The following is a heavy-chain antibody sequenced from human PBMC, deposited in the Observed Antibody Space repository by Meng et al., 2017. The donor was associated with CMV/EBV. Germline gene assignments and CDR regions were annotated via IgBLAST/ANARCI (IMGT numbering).Heavy chain of an antibody. Sequence: GSLRLSCTVSGASVSSGSYYWSWIRQPPGKGLEWIGYIYYSGSTNYNPSLKSRVIISLDTSKNQFSLKLSSVTAADTAVYYCARDSNCSGGSCYSRDYYGMDVWGQGTTVTVSS. V-gene: IGHV4-61*01. J-gene: IGHJ6*02. CDR3: ARDSNCSGGSCYSRDYYGMDV. CDR1: GASVSSGSYY. CDR2: IYYSGST. D-gene: IGHD2-15*01.